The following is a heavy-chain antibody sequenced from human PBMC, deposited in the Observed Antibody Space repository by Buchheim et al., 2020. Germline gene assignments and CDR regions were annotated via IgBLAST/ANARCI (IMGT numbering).Heavy chain of an antibody. D-gene: IGHD4-17*01. CDR1: GGSISSNY. J-gene: IGHJ5*02. CDR2: IYYSGST. CDR3: ARRSYYVDYP. Sequence: QVQLQESGPGLVKPSETLSLTCTVSGGSISSNYWSWIRQPPGKGLEWIGYIYYSGSTNYNPSLKSRVTISVDTYKKQFSLKLSSVTAADTAVYYCARRSYYVDYPWGQGTL. V-gene: IGHV4-59*08.